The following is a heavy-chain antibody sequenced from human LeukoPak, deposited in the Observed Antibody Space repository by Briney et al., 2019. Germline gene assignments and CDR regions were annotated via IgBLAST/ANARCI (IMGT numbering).Heavy chain of an antibody. V-gene: IGHV4-39*07. Sequence: PSETLSLTCTVSGGSISSSSYYWDWIRQPPGKGLEWIGSIYYSGSTYYNPSLKSRVTISVDTSKNQFSLKLSSVTAADTAVYYCAREDYDTSEIDYWGQGTLVTVSS. CDR1: GGSISSSSYY. D-gene: IGHD3-22*01. J-gene: IGHJ4*02. CDR3: AREDYDTSEIDY. CDR2: IYYSGST.